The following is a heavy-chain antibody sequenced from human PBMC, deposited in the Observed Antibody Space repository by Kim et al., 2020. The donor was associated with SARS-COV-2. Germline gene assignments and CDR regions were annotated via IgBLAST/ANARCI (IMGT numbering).Heavy chain of an antibody. CDR2: ISAYNGNT. J-gene: IGHJ5*02. CDR1: GYTFTSYG. D-gene: IGHD6-19*01. V-gene: IGHV1-18*01. CDR3: ARQPPGSGWYGWFDP. Sequence: ASVKVSCKASGYTFTSYGISWVRQAPGQGLEWMGWISAYNGNTNYAQKLQGRVTMTTDTSTSTAYMELRSLRSDDTAVYYCARQPPGSGWYGWFDPWGQGTLVTVSS.